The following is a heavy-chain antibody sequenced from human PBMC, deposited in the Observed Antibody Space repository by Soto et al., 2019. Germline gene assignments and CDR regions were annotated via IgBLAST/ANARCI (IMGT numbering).Heavy chain of an antibody. V-gene: IGHV3-53*01. CDR1: GFNVKGNY. Sequence: GGSLRLSCEPSGFNVKGNYIGWVRQAPGKGLEWVSVIFSGGVTFYGASVRGRFTVSSDTSKKTLSLHMSRLGGEETADYYCVGSRTYTYGFEFWGQGTLVTVSS. D-gene: IGHD3-10*01. J-gene: IGHJ4*02. CDR3: VGSRTYTYGFEF. CDR2: IFSGGVT.